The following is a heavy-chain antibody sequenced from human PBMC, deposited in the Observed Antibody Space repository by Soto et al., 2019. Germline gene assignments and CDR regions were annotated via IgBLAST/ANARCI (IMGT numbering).Heavy chain of an antibody. CDR3: ARDIGCCSGGSCYLRNYCHY. CDR2: INSDGSST. Sequence: EVQLVESGGGLVQPGGSLRLSCAASGFTFSSYWMHWVRQAPGKGLVWVSRINSDGSSTSYADSVKGRVTISRDNAKNKHYRQMNSRRAEDTAVYYCARDIGCCSGGSCYLRNYCHYWGQGTLVTVYS. CDR1: GFTFSSYW. D-gene: IGHD2-15*01. V-gene: IGHV3-74*01. J-gene: IGHJ4*02.